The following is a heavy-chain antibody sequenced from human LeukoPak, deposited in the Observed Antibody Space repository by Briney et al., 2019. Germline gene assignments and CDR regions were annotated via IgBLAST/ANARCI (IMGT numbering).Heavy chain of an antibody. D-gene: IGHD3-3*01. V-gene: IGHV3-21*01. CDR1: GFTFSSYS. CDR3: ASGQDLLTYYDFWSGYYRYYYYYMDV. CDR2: ISSSSSYI. J-gene: IGHJ6*03. Sequence: RSRGSLRLSCAASGFTFSSYSMNWVRQAPGKGLEWVSSISSSSSYIYYADSVKGRFTISRDNAKNSLYLQMNSLRAEDTAVYYCASGQDLLTYYDFWSGYYRYYYYYMDVWGKGTTVTVSS.